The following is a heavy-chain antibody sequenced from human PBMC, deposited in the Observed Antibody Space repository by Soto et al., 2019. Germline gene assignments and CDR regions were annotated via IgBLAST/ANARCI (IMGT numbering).Heavy chain of an antibody. Sequence: ASVKVSCKASGYTFTGYYMHWVRQAPGQGLEWMGWINPNSGGTNYAQKFQGWVTMTRDTSISTAYMELSRLRSDDTAVYYCARDPRNYDILTGYYDYYYYGMDVWGQGTTVTVSS. CDR3: ARDPRNYDILTGYYDYYYYGMDV. V-gene: IGHV1-2*04. J-gene: IGHJ6*02. CDR1: GYTFTGYY. CDR2: INPNSGGT. D-gene: IGHD3-9*01.